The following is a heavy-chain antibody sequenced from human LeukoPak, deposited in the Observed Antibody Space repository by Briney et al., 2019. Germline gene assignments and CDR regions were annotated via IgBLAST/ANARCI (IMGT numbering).Heavy chain of an antibody. D-gene: IGHD2-15*01. V-gene: IGHV1-2*02. CDR1: GYTFTGYY. CDR3: AKDEVVAGTVYPEY. J-gene: IGHJ4*02. CDR2: INPNNGGT. Sequence: ASVKVSCKASGYTFTGYYLHWVRQAPGQGLEWMGWINPNNGGTNYAQKFQGRVTMTSDTSITTAYMELSRLISDDTAVYFCAKDEVVAGTVYPEYWGQGTLVTVSS.